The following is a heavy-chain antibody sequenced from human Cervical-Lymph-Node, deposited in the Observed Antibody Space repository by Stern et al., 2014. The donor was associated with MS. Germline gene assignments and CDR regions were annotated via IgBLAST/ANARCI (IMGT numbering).Heavy chain of an antibody. CDR2: SFPSVSDS. D-gene: IGHD2-2*01. V-gene: IGHV5-51*01. Sequence: MQLVQSGAEVKKPGESLKISCKGSGYNFGDYWIGWVRQKPGKGLEWMGTSFPSVSDSRYSPSFEVQVTISADESISTAFLQSSSLKASDTGIYYCARHQPAATFAMDVWGQGTTVIVSS. CDR3: ARHQPAATFAMDV. J-gene: IGHJ6*02. CDR1: GYNFGDYW.